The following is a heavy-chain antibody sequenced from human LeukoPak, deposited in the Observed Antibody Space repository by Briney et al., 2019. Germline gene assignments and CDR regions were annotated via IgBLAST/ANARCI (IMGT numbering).Heavy chain of an antibody. CDR3: ARDAYCSGGSYYHFDC. J-gene: IGHJ4*02. V-gene: IGHV3-30-3*01. D-gene: IGHD2-15*01. Sequence: GGSLRLSCAASGFTFSSYAMHWVRQAPGKGLEWVAIISSDGATKYYADPVKGRFTISRDNSKNTLSLQMNSLTAEQTAVYYCARDAYCSGGSYYHFDCWGQGTLVTVSS. CDR2: ISSDGATK. CDR1: GFTFSSYA.